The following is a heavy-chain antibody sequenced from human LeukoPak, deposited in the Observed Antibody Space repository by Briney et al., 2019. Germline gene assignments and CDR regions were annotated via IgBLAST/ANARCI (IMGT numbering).Heavy chain of an antibody. V-gene: IGHV3-53*01. CDR2: IYSGGTT. D-gene: IGHD3-10*01. CDR3: TKLKGWYGEGYFDY. J-gene: IGHJ4*02. Sequence: GGSLRLSCAASGFTVSINYMSWVRQAAGKGLGWVSVIYSGGTTFYADSVKGRFTISRDNSKNTLYLQMNSLRADDTAVYYCTKLKGWYGEGYFDYWGQGTLVTVSS. CDR1: GFTVSINY.